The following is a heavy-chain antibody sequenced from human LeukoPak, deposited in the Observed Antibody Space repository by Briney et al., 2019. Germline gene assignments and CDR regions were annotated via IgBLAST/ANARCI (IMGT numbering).Heavy chain of an antibody. CDR1: GGTFSSYA. J-gene: IGHJ4*02. Sequence: SVKVSCKASGGTFSSYAISWVRQAPGQGLEWMEGIIPIFGTANYAQKFQGRVTITADESTSTAYMELSSLRSEDTAVYYCARGPRPVVPAASSYYFDYWGQGTLVTVSS. CDR2: IIPIFGTA. CDR3: ARGPRPVVPAASSYYFDY. V-gene: IGHV1-69*13. D-gene: IGHD2-2*01.